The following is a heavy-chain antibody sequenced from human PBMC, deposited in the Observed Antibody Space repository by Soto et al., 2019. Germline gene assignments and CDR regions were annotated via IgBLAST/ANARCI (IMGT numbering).Heavy chain of an antibody. D-gene: IGHD3-16*01. Sequence: QVQLLQSGPEVKKPGASVKVSCRAFGYRFTEFGISWVRQAPGQGLEWVGWSRADNSHPNYAKSLQGRVHVTTDTSSNTAYMGLTSLTSADTAVYYCASAADRFDFVWGSNDAPDIWGPGTLVFVSS. CDR1: GYRFTEFG. CDR2: SRADNSHP. J-gene: IGHJ3*02. V-gene: IGHV1-18*01. CDR3: ASAADRFDFVWGSNDAPDI.